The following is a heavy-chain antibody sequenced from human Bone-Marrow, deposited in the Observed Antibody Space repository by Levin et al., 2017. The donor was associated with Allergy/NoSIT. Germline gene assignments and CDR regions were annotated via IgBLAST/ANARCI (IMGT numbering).Heavy chain of an antibody. J-gene: IGHJ4*02. D-gene: IGHD4-23*01. CDR3: ARWGPYAGPVFDY. CDR1: GGSIGYTSYY. Sequence: PSETLSLTCTVSGGSIGYTSYYWGWIRQPPGKGLEWIGSIHYMGNTYYKPSLKSRVTISIDTSKNHFSLKLDSVTVADTAVYYCARWGPYAGPVFDYWGQGTRLTVSS. CDR2: IHYMGNT. V-gene: IGHV4-39*02.